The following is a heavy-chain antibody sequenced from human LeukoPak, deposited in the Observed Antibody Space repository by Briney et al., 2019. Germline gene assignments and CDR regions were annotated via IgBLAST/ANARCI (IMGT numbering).Heavy chain of an antibody. CDR3: ARSSSSLGMY. V-gene: IGHV4-59*01. Sequence: SETLSLTCTVSGGSISSYYWSWIRQPPGKGLEWIGYIYYSGSTNYNPSLKSRVTISVDTSKNQFSLKLSSVTAADTAVYYCARSSSSLGMYWGQGALVTVSS. CDR2: IYYSGST. CDR1: GGSISSYY. D-gene: IGHD1-14*01. J-gene: IGHJ4*02.